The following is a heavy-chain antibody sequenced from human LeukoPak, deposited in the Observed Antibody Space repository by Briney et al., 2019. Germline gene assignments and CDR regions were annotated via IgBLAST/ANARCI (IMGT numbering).Heavy chain of an antibody. CDR1: GFTFSGSA. V-gene: IGHV3-73*01. Sequence: PGGSLRLSCAASGFTFSGSAMHWVRQASGKGLEWVGRIRSKANSYATAYAASVKGRFTISRDNSKNTLYLQMDSLRAEDTAVYYCARASVGWWHDRPYYMDVWGKGTTVTVSS. CDR3: ARASVGWWHDRPYYMDV. CDR2: IRSKANSYAT. J-gene: IGHJ6*03. D-gene: IGHD2-8*02.